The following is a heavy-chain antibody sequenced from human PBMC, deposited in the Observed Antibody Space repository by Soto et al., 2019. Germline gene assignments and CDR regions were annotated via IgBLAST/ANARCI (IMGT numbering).Heavy chain of an antibody. CDR1: GYTFTSYG. V-gene: IGHV1-18*01. CDR3: ARDQRVRYFDWPLGFDP. D-gene: IGHD3-9*01. Sequence: ASVKVSCKASGYTFTSYGISWVRQAPGQGLEWMGWISAYNGNTNYAQKLQGRVTMTTDTSTSTAYMELRSLRSDDTAVYYCARDQRVRYFDWPLGFDPWGQGTLVTVSS. J-gene: IGHJ5*02. CDR2: ISAYNGNT.